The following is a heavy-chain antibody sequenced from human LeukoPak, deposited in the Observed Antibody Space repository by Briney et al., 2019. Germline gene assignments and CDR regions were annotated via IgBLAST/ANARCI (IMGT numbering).Heavy chain of an antibody. D-gene: IGHD3-22*01. CDR2: INPNNGGT. CDR3: ARGNYNDSSGYPWD. CDR1: GYTFTGYY. J-gene: IGHJ4*02. V-gene: IGHV1-2*02. Sequence: ASVKVSCKASGYTFTGYYMHWVRQAPGQGLEWMGYINPNNGGTNYAQNFQGRVSMTRDTSISTAYMELSRLRSDDTALYYCARGNYNDSSGYPWDWGQGTVVTVSS.